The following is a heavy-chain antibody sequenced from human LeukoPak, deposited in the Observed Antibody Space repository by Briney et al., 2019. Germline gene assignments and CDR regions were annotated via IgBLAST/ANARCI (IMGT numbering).Heavy chain of an antibody. Sequence: GGSLRLSCAASEFTFSRYWMHWVRQAPGKGLVWVSRINSDGSTTNYADSVKGRFTISRDNAKNSVYLQMNSLRAEDTAVYYCARETYYGSGSYSDFALDYWGQGTLVTVSS. V-gene: IGHV3-74*01. D-gene: IGHD3-10*01. CDR1: EFTFSRYW. CDR2: INSDGSTT. J-gene: IGHJ4*02. CDR3: ARETYYGSGSYSDFALDY.